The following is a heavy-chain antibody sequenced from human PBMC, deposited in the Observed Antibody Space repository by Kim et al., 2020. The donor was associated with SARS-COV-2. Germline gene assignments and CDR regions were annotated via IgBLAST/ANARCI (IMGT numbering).Heavy chain of an antibody. Sequence: KLQGRVTKTRNNSISTAYMELSSLRSEDTAVYYCARAGIAAYYYYGMDVWGQGTTVTVSS. V-gene: IGHV1-8*01. D-gene: IGHD6-13*01. J-gene: IGHJ6*02. CDR3: ARAGIAAYYYYGMDV.